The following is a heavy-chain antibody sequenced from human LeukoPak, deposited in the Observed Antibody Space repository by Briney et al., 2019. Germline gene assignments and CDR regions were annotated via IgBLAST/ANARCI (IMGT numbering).Heavy chain of an antibody. J-gene: IGHJ4*02. V-gene: IGHV1-18*01. Sequence: GASVKVSCKASGGTFSSYAISWVRQAPGQGLEWMGWISAYNGNTNYAQKLQGRVTMTTDTSTSTAYMELRSLRSDDTAVYYCAKDLSIIVYGLDYWGQGTLVTVSS. CDR1: GGTFSSYA. CDR3: AKDLSIIVYGLDY. D-gene: IGHD5/OR15-5a*01. CDR2: ISAYNGNT.